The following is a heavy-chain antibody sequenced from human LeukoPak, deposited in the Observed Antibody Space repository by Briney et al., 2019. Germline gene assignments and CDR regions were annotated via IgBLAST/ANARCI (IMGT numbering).Heavy chain of an antibody. CDR3: AGRYIYGLFDY. D-gene: IGHD5-18*01. CDR1: GFTFSSYE. CDR2: ISSSGSTI. V-gene: IGHV3-48*03. Sequence: GGSLRLSCAASGFTFSSYEMNWVRQAPGKGLEWVSYISSSGSTIYYADSVKGRFTISRDNAKNSLYLQMNSLRAEDTAVYYSAGRYIYGLFDYWGQGTLVTVSS. J-gene: IGHJ4*02.